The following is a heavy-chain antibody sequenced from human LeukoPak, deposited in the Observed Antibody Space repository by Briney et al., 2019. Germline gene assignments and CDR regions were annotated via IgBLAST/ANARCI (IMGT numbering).Heavy chain of an antibody. CDR1: GYTFTSYY. CDR3: ARQTYCTSISCHFYYYYMDV. Sequence: ASVKVSCKASGYTFTSYYLYWVRQAPGQGLEWMGMINLSGGSTRDAQKFKGKVTMTKDTSTSTVYMELSSLRSEDTAVYYCARQTYCTSISCHFYYYYMDVWGKGTTVTISS. D-gene: IGHD2-2*01. J-gene: IGHJ6*03. CDR2: INLSGGST. V-gene: IGHV1-46*01.